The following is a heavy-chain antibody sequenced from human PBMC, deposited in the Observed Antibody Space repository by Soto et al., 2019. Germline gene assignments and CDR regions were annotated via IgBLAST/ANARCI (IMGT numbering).Heavy chain of an antibody. CDR1: GYTFTSYG. CDR2: ISAYNGNT. V-gene: IGHV1-18*01. D-gene: IGHD2-2*02. CDR3: ARDGGYCSSTSCYTGFYYNGMDV. J-gene: IGHJ6*02. Sequence: ASVKVSCKASGYTFTSYGINWVRQAPGQGLEWMGWISAYNGNTNYAQKLQGRVTMTTDTSTSTAYMELRSLRSDDTAVYDWARDGGYCSSTSCYTGFYYNGMDVWGQGTTVTVS.